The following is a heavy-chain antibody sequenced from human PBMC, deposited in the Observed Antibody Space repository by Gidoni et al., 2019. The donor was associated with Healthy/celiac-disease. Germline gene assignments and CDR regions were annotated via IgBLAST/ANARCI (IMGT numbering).Heavy chain of an antibody. CDR2: IYYSGST. J-gene: IGHJ4*02. CDR3: ARASYGSGYYFDY. CDR1: GGSICIGDYY. Sequence: QVQLQESGPGLVKPSQTLSLTCTVSGGSICIGDYYWSWIRQPPGKGLEWIGYIYYSGSTYYNPSLKSRVTISVDTSKNQFSLKLSSVTAADTAVYYCARASYGSGYYFDYWGQGTLVTVSS. V-gene: IGHV4-30-4*01. D-gene: IGHD3-10*01.